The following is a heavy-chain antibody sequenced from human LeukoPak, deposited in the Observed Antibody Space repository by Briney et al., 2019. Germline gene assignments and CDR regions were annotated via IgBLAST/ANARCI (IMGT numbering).Heavy chain of an antibody. J-gene: IGHJ6*03. Sequence: SVKVSCKASGYTFTGYYMHWVRQAPGQGLEWMGGIIPIFGTANYAQKFQGRVTITADESTSTAYMELSSLRSEDTAVYYCASSGSYYGSGVGGYYYYMDVWGKGTTVTISS. V-gene: IGHV1-69*13. CDR3: ASSGSYYGSGVGGYYYYMDV. CDR2: IIPIFGTA. D-gene: IGHD3-10*01. CDR1: GYTFTGYY.